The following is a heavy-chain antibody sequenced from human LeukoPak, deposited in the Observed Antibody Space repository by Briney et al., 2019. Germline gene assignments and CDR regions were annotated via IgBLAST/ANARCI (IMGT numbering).Heavy chain of an antibody. D-gene: IGHD3-3*01. J-gene: IGHJ5*02. CDR1: GYTFTSYY. V-gene: IGHV1-46*03. Sequence: WASVKVSCKASGYTFTSYYMHWVRQAPGQGLGWMGIINPSGGSTSYAQKFQGRVTMTRDTSTSTVYMELSSLRSEDTAVYYCARAPIFGDLPTGGWFDPWGQGTLVTVSS. CDR3: ARAPIFGDLPTGGWFDP. CDR2: INPSGGST.